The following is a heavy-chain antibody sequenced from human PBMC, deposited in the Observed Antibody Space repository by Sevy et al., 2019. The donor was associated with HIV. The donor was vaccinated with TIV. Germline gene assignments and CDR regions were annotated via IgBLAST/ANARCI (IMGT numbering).Heavy chain of an antibody. Sequence: GGSLRLSCAASGFTFSMYWMSWVRQAPGKGLEWLANIKQDGSDKYYVDSVKGRFTISRDNAKNSLYLQMNSLRTEDTAVYYCARHQGLYFYDSSGYYDYWGQGTLVTVSS. CDR2: IKQDGSDK. J-gene: IGHJ4*02. D-gene: IGHD3-22*01. V-gene: IGHV3-7*01. CDR1: GFTFSMYW. CDR3: ARHQGLYFYDSSGYYDY.